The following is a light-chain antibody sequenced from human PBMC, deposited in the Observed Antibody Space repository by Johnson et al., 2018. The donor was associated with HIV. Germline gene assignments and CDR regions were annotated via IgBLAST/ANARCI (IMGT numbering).Light chain of an antibody. J-gene: IGLJ1*01. V-gene: IGLV1-44*01. CDR3: GTWDSSVSGFV. Sequence: QSILTQPPSASGTPGQRVTISCSGSSSNIGSNTVNWYQQLPGTAPKLLIYRNNPRPSGVPDRFSGSKSGTSATLDITGLQTGDEAYYYCGTWDSSVSGFVFGTGTNETVL. CDR1: SSNIGSNT. CDR2: RNN.